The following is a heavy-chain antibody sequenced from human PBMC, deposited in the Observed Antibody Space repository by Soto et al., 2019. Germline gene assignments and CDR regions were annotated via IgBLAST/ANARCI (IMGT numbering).Heavy chain of an antibody. J-gene: IGHJ6*02. D-gene: IGHD3-3*01. Sequence: QVQLVQSGAEVKKPGASVTVSCKASGYTFTSSGISWVRQAPGQGLEWMGWISADNGNTKYAQHLQGRVSMTTDTSTSTANMDVRSLRSDDTAVYYCARDQGITTFGVYSMYYYGMDVWGQGPTVTVSS. CDR1: GYTFTSSG. V-gene: IGHV1-18*01. CDR2: ISADNGNT. CDR3: ARDQGITTFGVYSMYYYGMDV.